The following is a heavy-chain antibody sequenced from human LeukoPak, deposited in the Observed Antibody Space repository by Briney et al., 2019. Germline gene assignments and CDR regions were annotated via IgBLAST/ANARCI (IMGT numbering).Heavy chain of an antibody. Sequence: GGSLRLSCAASGFTVSSNYMSWVRQAPGKGLEWVSVIYSGGSTYYADSVKGRFTISRDNSKNTLYLQVNSLRAEDTAVYYCAKNFGSGSYCYYGMDVWGQGTTVTVSS. CDR1: GFTVSSNY. CDR3: AKNFGSGSYCYYGMDV. V-gene: IGHV3-66*01. CDR2: IYSGGST. J-gene: IGHJ6*02. D-gene: IGHD3-10*01.